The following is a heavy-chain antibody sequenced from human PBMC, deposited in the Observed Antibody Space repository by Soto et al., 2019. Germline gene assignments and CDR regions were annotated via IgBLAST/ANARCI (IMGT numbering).Heavy chain of an antibody. CDR3: AKAQTTSWSNLAPFDY. CDR1: GFTFSSYA. V-gene: IGHV3-23*01. J-gene: IGHJ4*02. Sequence: HPGGSLRLSCAASGFTFSSYAMNWVRQAPGKGLEWVSAISGSGGSTYYADSVKGRFTISRDNSKNTLYLQMNSLRAEDTAVYYCAKAQTTSWSNLAPFDYWGQGTLVTVSS. CDR2: ISGSGGST. D-gene: IGHD2-2*01.